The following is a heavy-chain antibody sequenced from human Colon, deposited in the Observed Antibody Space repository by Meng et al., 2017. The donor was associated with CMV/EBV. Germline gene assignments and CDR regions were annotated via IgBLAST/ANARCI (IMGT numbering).Heavy chain of an antibody. V-gene: IGHV1-2*02. CDR2: IDANSGGT. CDR1: GFTFTGHY. CDR3: ARDGIRGVFFFDY. Sequence: QGQLVQVGAEVKGPGASVKVSCKASGFTFTGHYMHWVRQAPGQGLEWMGWIDANSGGTNYAQKFQGRLTMTRDTSISTVYMELNRLRSDDTAVYFCARDGIRGVFFFDYWGQGTLVTVSS. J-gene: IGHJ4*02. D-gene: IGHD1-14*01.